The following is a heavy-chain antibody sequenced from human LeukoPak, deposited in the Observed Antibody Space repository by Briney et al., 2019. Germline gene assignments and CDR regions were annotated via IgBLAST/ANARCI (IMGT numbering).Heavy chain of an antibody. V-gene: IGHV3-9*01. CDR3: AKVRGAYSSGYFFDY. D-gene: IGHD6-19*01. CDR2: ISWNSGYI. Sequence: PGRSLRLSCAASGFTFDNYAMHWVRQAPGKGLEWLSIISWNSGYIGYADSVKGRFTISRDNAKKSLDLQMNSLGAENTAFYYCAKVRGAYSSGYFFDYWGQGPLVTVSS. J-gene: IGHJ4*02. CDR1: GFTFDNYA.